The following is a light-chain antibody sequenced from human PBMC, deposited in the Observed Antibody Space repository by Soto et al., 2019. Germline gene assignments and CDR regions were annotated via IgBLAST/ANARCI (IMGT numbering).Light chain of an antibody. J-gene: IGKJ1*01. CDR3: QQYGSSRT. Sequence: ALTQSPGTLSLSPGEKAPIYCRASQSFSSSYLAWYQQKPGQAPRLLIYGASSRATGIPDRFSGSGSGTDFTLTISRLEPEDFAVYYCQQYGSSRTFGQGTKVDIK. CDR1: QSFSSSY. V-gene: IGKV3-20*01. CDR2: GAS.